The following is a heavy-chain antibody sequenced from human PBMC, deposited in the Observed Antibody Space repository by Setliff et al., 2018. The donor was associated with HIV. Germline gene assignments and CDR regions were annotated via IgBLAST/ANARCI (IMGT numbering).Heavy chain of an antibody. CDR2: IDYSGST. Sequence: NPSETLSLTCTVSGGSITSGGYYWSWIRHHPGKGLEWIGYIDYSGSTDYSPSLKGRVTISGVMSKNQFSLKLSSVTAADTAVYYCARGGNSYDSSGYYPWGQGTLVTVSS. CDR3: ARGGNSYDSSGYYP. CDR1: GGSITSGGYY. J-gene: IGHJ5*02. V-gene: IGHV4-31*03. D-gene: IGHD3-22*01.